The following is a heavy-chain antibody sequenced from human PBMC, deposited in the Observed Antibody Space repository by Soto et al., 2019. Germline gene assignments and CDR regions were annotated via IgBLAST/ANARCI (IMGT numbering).Heavy chain of an antibody. V-gene: IGHV1-69*13. CDR1: GGTFSSYA. CDR3: ARDRGYGDYXXXWXXDL. D-gene: IGHD4-17*01. Sequence: ASVKVSCKASGGTFSSYAISWVRQAPGQGLEWMGGIIPIFGTANYAQKFQGRVTITADESTSTAYMELSSLRSEDTAVYYCARDRGYGDYXXXWXXDLWGRGTLVTXXS. J-gene: IGHJ2*01. CDR2: IIPIFGTA.